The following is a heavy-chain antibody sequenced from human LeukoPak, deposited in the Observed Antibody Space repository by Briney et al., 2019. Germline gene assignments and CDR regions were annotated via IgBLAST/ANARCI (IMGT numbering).Heavy chain of an antibody. D-gene: IGHD4-17*01. J-gene: IGHJ4*02. V-gene: IGHV1-46*01. Sequence: ASVKVSCKASGGTFSSYAISWVRQAPGQGLEWMGIINPSGGSTSYAQKFQGRVTMTRDTSTSTVYMELSSLRSEDTAVYYCARGGREPGDYVLDYWGQGTLVTVSS. CDR2: INPSGGST. CDR1: GGTFSSYA. CDR3: ARGGREPGDYVLDY.